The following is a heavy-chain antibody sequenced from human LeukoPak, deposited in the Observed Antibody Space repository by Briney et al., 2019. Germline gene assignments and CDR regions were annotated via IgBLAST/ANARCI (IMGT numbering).Heavy chain of an antibody. J-gene: IGHJ3*02. CDR3: AREADCSGGNCYRGPFDI. CDR1: GFTFSSYA. D-gene: IGHD2-15*01. V-gene: IGHV3-33*01. CDR2: IWYDGSNQ. Sequence: PGRSLRLSCAAFGFTFSSYAIHWVRQAPGKGLEWVAAIWYDGSNQYYADSVKGRFSISRDNSKNTLYLQMNSLRVEDTAVYYCAREADCSGGNCYRGPFDIWGQGTMVTVSS.